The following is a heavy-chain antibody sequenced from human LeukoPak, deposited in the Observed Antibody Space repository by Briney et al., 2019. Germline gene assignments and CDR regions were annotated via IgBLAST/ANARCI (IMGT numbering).Heavy chain of an antibody. J-gene: IGHJ4*02. CDR2: IYLGDSDT. V-gene: IGHV5-51*01. Sequence: GESLKISCKGSGYKFTNYWIGWVRQTPGKGLEWMGIIYLGDSDTVYSPSFQGRVTISADKSINTAYLQWSDLKASDTAMYYCARPGGYCNSTTCYTFQFFDYWGQGTLVTVSS. CDR3: ARPGGYCNSTTCYTFQFFDY. D-gene: IGHD2-2*02. CDR1: GYKFTNYW.